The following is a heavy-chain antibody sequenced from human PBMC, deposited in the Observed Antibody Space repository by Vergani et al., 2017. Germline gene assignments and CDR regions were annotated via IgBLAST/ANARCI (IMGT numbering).Heavy chain of an antibody. V-gene: IGHV3-30*18. J-gene: IGHJ6*03. CDR2: ISYDGSNK. D-gene: IGHD2-15*01. CDR1: GFTFSSYC. CDR3: AKDLAGCSGGSCYYYYYYMDV. Sequence: QVQLVESGGGVVQPGRSLRLSCAASGFTFSSYCMHWVRQAPGKGLEWVAVISYDGSNKYYADSVKGRFTISRDNSKNTLYLQMNSLRAEDTAVYYCAKDLAGCSGGSCYYYYYYMDVWGKGTTVTVSS.